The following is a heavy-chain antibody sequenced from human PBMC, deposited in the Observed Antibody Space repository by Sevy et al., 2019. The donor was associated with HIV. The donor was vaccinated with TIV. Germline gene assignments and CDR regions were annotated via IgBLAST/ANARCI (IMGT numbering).Heavy chain of an antibody. CDR1: GFTFSDYY. D-gene: IGHD4-4*01. J-gene: IGHJ3*02. CDR2: SSSRGSTI. Sequence: GGSLRRSCAASGFTFSDYYMTWIRQAPGKGLEWVSYSSSRGSTIYYADSVKGRFTISRDNAKNSLYLQMNSLRAEDTAVYFCAGEVKDNYNYAFDIWGQGTMVTVSS. CDR3: AGEVKDNYNYAFDI. V-gene: IGHV3-11*01.